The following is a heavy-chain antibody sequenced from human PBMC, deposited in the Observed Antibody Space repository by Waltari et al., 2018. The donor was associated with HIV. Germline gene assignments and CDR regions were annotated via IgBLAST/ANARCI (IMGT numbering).Heavy chain of an antibody. Sequence: HLQLQESGPGLVKPSETLSLTCSVSDGSHAGSSFCWGWVRQSPGRGLEWIGSIHYTGYTYYNPSLESRVTVSVDTARNQFSLSLNSVTAADTALYYCARHKDYYYEPTALFLVWGRGLLVTVSS. J-gene: IGHJ4*02. D-gene: IGHD3-22*01. V-gene: IGHV4-39*01. CDR3: ARHKDYYYEPTALFLV. CDR1: DGSHAGSSFC. CDR2: IHYTGYT.